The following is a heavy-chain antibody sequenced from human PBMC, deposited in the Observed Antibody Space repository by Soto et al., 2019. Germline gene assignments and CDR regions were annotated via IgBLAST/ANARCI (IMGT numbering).Heavy chain of an antibody. D-gene: IGHD1-26*01. CDR2: IYPSDSDT. CDR1: GYNFAGYW. CDR3: ERGGPSTSTFHY. V-gene: IGHV5-51*01. J-gene: IGHJ4*02. Sequence: GESLKISCKGSGYNFAGYWIAWVRQMPGKGLELMGIIYPSDSDTRYRPSFQGQVTISADKSISSAYLQWSSLRASDTAMYYCERGGPSTSTFHYWGQGTPVTVSS.